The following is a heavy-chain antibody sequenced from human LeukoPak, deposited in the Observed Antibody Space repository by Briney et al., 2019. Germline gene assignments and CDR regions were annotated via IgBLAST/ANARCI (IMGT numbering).Heavy chain of an antibody. D-gene: IGHD3-10*01. J-gene: IGHJ4*02. V-gene: IGHV4-39*01. Sequence: SETLSLTCTVSGGSMTNYYWSWIRQPPGKGLEWIGSIYYSGSTYYNPSLKSRVTISVDTSKNQFSLKLSSVTASDTAVYYCARQGWFGELLSPLDYWGQGTLVTVSS. CDR3: ARQGWFGELLSPLDY. CDR1: GGSMTNYY. CDR2: IYYSGST.